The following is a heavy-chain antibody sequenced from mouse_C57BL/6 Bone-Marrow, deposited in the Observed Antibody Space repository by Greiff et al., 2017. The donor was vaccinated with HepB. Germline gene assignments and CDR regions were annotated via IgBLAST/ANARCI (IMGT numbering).Heavy chain of an antibody. CDR3: ARRWLLDY. Sequence: DVKLVESGGDLVKPGGSLKLSCAASGFTFSSYGMSWVRQTPDKRLEWVATISSGGSYTYYPDSVKGRFTISRDNAKNTLYLQMSSLKSEDTAMYYCARRWLLDYWGQGTTLTVSS. D-gene: IGHD2-2*01. CDR1: GFTFSSYG. J-gene: IGHJ2*01. V-gene: IGHV5-6*02. CDR2: ISSGGSYT.